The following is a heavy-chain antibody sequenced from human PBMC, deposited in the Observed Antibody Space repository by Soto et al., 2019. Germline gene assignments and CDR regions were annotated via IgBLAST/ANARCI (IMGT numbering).Heavy chain of an antibody. D-gene: IGHD1-26*01. Sequence: GGSLRLSCAASGFTFSNAWMSWVRQAPGKGLEWVGRIKSKTDGGTTDYAAPVKGRFTISRDDSKNTLYLQMNSLKTEDTAVYYCTTDPGGSDWFDPWGQGTLVTVSS. CDR1: GFTFSNAW. CDR2: IKSKTDGGTT. J-gene: IGHJ5*02. CDR3: TTDPGGSDWFDP. V-gene: IGHV3-15*01.